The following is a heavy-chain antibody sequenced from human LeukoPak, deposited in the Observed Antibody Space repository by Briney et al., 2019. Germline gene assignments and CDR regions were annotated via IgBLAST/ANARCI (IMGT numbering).Heavy chain of an antibody. CDR3: ARQGYCTNGVCYAIFDY. D-gene: IGHD2-8*01. J-gene: IGHJ4*02. CDR2: IYYSGST. CDR1: GGSISSYY. V-gene: IGHV4-59*01. Sequence: SETLSLTCTVSGGSISSYYWSWIRQPPGKGLEWIGYIYYSGSTNYNPSLKSRVTISVDTSKNQFSPKLSSVTAADTAVYYCARQGYCTNGVCYAIFDYWGQGTLVTVSS.